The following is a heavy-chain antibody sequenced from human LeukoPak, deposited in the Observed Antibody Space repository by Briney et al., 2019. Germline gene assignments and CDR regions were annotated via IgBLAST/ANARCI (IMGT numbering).Heavy chain of an antibody. CDR3: AKGSTVTIRGLFVDY. J-gene: IGHJ4*02. Sequence: GGSLRLSCAASGFTFSSYAMSWVRQAPGKGLEWVSAISGSGGSTYYADSVKGRFTISRDNSKNTLYLQINSLRAEDTAVYYCAKGSTVTIRGLFVDYWGQGTLVSVSS. V-gene: IGHV3-23*01. CDR2: ISGSGGST. CDR1: GFTFSSYA. D-gene: IGHD4-17*01.